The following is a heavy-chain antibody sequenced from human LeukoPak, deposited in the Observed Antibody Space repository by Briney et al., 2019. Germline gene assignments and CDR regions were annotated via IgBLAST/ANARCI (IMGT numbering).Heavy chain of an antibody. CDR1: GFTFSGHS. CDR3: ARDRIVVPAAHYFDY. CDR2: IKQDGSEK. J-gene: IGHJ4*02. Sequence: GGSLRLSCAASGFTFSGHSMTWVRQAPGKGLEWVANIKQDGSEKYYVDSVKGRFTISRDNAMNSLYLQLNSLGAEDTAVYYCARDRIVVPAAHYFDYWGQGTLVTVSS. V-gene: IGHV3-7*01. D-gene: IGHD2-2*01.